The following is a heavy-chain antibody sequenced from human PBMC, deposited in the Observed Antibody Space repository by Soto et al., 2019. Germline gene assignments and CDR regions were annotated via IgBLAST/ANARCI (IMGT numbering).Heavy chain of an antibody. CDR1: GFVSNDYD. J-gene: IGHJ5*02. CDR2: ISYDGSNK. Sequence: QVQLAESGGGVVQPGRSLRLSCATSGFVSNDYDIHWVRQAPGKGLAWLASISYDGSNKYYADSVKGRFTISRDNSKNTLSLQINSLGAEDTAVYYCSRGIKGGLDAWGPGTLVTFSS. D-gene: IGHD2-21*01. CDR3: SRGIKGGLDA. V-gene: IGHV3-30*03.